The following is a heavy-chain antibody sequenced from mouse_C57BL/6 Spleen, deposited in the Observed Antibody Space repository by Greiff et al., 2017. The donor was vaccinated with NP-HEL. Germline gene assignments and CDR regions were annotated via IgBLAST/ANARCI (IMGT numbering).Heavy chain of an antibody. V-gene: IGHV5-9-1*02. J-gene: IGHJ4*01. CDR2: ISSGGDYI. CDR3: TRWLPLYAMDY. CDR1: GFTFSSYA. D-gene: IGHD2-2*01. Sequence: EVKLVESGEGLVKPGGSLKLSCAASGFTFSSYAMSWVRQTPEKRLEWVAYISSGGDYIYYADTVKGRFTISRDNARNTLYLQMSSLKSEDTAMYYCTRWLPLYAMDYWGQGTPVTVSS.